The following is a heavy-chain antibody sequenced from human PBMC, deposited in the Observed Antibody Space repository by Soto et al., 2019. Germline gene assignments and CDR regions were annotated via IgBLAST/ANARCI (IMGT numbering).Heavy chain of an antibody. CDR1: GDSVSSDYW. CDR3: ARSGEQWLGPVADY. D-gene: IGHD6-19*01. CDR2: IYHLGTT. J-gene: IGHJ4*02. V-gene: IGHV4-4*02. Sequence: QVQLQESGPGLVTPSTTLSLTCSVSGDSVSSDYWWSWVRQSPGKGLEWIGEIYHLGTTNSNPSLKSRVPISLDKSKNAVSLRLTSVTAADTAVYFCARSGEQWLGPVADYWGQGILVTVSS.